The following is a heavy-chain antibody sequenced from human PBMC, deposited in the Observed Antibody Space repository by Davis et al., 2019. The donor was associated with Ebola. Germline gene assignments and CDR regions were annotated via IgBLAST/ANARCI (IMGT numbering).Heavy chain of an antibody. J-gene: IGHJ4*02. CDR2: IRSKANSYAT. V-gene: IGHV3-73*01. D-gene: IGHD4-17*01. Sequence: GESLKISCAASGFTFSGSAMHWVRQASGKGLEWVGRIRSKANSYATAYAASVKGRFTISRDDSKNTAYLQMNNLKTEDTAVYYCTTTTVTSDYWGQGTLVTVSS. CDR3: TTTTVTSDY. CDR1: GFTFSGSA.